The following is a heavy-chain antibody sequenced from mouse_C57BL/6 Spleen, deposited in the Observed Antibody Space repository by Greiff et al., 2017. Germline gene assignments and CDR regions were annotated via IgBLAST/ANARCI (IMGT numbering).Heavy chain of an antibody. V-gene: IGHV1-52*01. Sequence: QVQLQQPGAELVRPGSSVKLSCKASGYTFTSYWMHWVKQRPIQGLEWIGNIDPSDSETHYNQKFKDKATLTVDKSSSTAYMQLSSLTSEDSAVYYYARETIYSNYVDYWGQGTTLTVSS. D-gene: IGHD1-1*02. CDR3: ARETIYSNYVDY. CDR1: GYTFTSYW. CDR2: IDPSDSET. J-gene: IGHJ2*01.